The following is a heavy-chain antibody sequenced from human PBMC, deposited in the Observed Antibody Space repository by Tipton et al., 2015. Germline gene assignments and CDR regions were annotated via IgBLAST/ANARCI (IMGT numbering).Heavy chain of an antibody. J-gene: IGHJ3*02. V-gene: IGHV4-39*01. CDR1: GHSISSKTYY. CDR3: ANTWGSHDAFDM. CDR2: IYYNGVA. Sequence: GLVKPSETLSLTCTVSGHSISSKTYYWGWIRQPPGKGLQWIGIIYYNGVAYYNPSLRSRVSISVDTSENQFSLRLSSVTAADTALYYCANTWGSHDAFDMWSQGTMVTVSS. D-gene: IGHD3-16*01.